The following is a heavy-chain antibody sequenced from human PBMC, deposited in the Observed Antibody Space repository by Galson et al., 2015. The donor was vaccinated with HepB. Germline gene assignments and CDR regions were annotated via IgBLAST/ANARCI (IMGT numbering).Heavy chain of an antibody. D-gene: IGHD6-19*01. J-gene: IGHJ4*02. CDR1: GLTISSFD. CDR2: TSSDGRSE. V-gene: IGHV3-30*18. CDR3: AKDTLVTTGWYDGLDN. Sequence: SLRLSCAASGLTISSFDMHWVRQAPGKGLEWVGVTSSDGRSEWYGDSVRGRFAVSRDDSRNTVFLQMNGLRREDTALYYCAKDTLVTTGWYDGLDNWGQGTLVTVSP.